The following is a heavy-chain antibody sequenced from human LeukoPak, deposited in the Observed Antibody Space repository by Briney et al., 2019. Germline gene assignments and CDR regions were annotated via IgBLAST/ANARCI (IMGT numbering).Heavy chain of an antibody. D-gene: IGHD1-1*01. CDR1: GFTFSTYW. V-gene: IGHV3-7*04. CDR3: ARDSPGYLGYDS. J-gene: IGHJ4*02. Sequence: GGSLRLSCAASGFTFSTYWMTWVRQAPGKGPEWVANIKEDGSATYYVDSVKGRFTISRDNAKKSLYLQMNSLRAEDTAVYYCARDSPGYLGYDSWGQGTLVTVSS. CDR2: IKEDGSAT.